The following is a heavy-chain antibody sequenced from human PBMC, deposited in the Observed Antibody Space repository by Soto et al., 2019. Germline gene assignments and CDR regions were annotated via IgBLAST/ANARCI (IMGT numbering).Heavy chain of an antibody. V-gene: IGHV1-46*01. J-gene: IGHJ6*02. D-gene: IGHD2-2*01. CDR2: INPNSGST. CDR1: GYTVTSYY. Sequence: ASVKVSCKASGYTVTSYYMHWVRQAPGQGLEWMGIINPNSGSTTYAQKFQGRVTMTRDTSTSTVYMELTSLTSGDTAVYYCARAGIAYCSSTSCYLYYYVMDVWGQGTTVTVSS. CDR3: ARAGIAYCSSTSCYLYYYVMDV.